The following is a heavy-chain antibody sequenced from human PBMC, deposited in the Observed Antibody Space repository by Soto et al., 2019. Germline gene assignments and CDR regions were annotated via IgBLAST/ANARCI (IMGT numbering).Heavy chain of an antibody. CDR1: GGSISSGGYY. V-gene: IGHV4-31*03. J-gene: IGHJ4*02. CDR3: ARAGSTMIVALDY. Sequence: PSETLSLTCTVSGGSISSGGYYWSWIRQHPGKGLEWIGYIYYSGSTYYNPSLKSRVTISVDTSKNQFSLKLSSVTAADTAVYYCARAGSTMIVALDYWGQGTLVTVSS. D-gene: IGHD3-22*01. CDR2: IYYSGST.